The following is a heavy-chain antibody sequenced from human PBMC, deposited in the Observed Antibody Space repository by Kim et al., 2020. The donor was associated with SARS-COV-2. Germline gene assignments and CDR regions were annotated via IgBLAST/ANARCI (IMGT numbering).Heavy chain of an antibody. Sequence: SQTLSLTCVISGDSLSSNTVAWSWIRQSPSSGLEWLGRTYYRSKWSSDYAVSVKSRIIINADPSKNQFSLHLNSVTPDDTATYYCVRYSGWYYIDYWSQGSLVIVSS. V-gene: IGHV6-1*01. CDR2: TYYRSKWSS. D-gene: IGHD6-19*01. CDR3: VRYSGWYYIDY. CDR1: GDSLSSNTVA. J-gene: IGHJ4*02.